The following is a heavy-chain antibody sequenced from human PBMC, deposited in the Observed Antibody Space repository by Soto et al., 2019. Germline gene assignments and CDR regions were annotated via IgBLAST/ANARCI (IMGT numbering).Heavy chain of an antibody. D-gene: IGHD2-8*01. J-gene: IGHJ6*02. CDR2: IYPGDSDT. CDR1: GYSFTSYW. CDR3: ARDNGAQGVYYYYGMDV. Sequence: GESLKISCKGSGYSFTSYWIGWVRQMPGKGLEWMGIIYPGDSDTRYSPSFQGQVTISADKSISTAYLQWSSLKASDTAMYYCARDNGAQGVYYYYGMDVWGQGTTVTAYS. V-gene: IGHV5-51*01.